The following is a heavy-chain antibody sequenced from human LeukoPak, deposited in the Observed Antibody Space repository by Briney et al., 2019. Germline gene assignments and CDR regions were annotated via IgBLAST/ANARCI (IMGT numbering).Heavy chain of an antibody. CDR2: IPYHGSNT. J-gene: IGHJ4*02. CDR1: GFTFSTYA. Sequence: GGSLRLSCAASGFTFSTYAMHWVRQAPGQGLEWVALIPYHGSNTYYADSVKGRFTISRDNSKNTLYLQVNSLRAEDTAVYYCAKGGKWDVTPFDYWGQGTLVTVSS. CDR3: AKGGKWDVTPFDY. D-gene: IGHD1-26*01. V-gene: IGHV3-30-3*01.